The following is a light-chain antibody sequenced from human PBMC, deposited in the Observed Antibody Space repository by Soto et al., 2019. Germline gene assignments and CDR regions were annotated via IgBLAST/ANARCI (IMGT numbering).Light chain of an antibody. Sequence: QFPMRQPASLSDSPGQSITSAFTGTSSDVGNYDLVSWYQQRPGKAPKLMIYEVSNRPSGVSNRFSGSKSGNTASLTISGLQAEDEADYYCSSYTSSSTRVFGTGTKVRVL. V-gene: IGLV2-14*02. J-gene: IGLJ1*01. CDR3: SSYTSSSTRV. CDR2: EVS. CDR1: SSDVGNYDL.